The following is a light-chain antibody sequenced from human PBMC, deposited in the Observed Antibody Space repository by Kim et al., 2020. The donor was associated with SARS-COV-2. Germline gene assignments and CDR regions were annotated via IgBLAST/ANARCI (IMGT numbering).Light chain of an antibody. CDR3: NSRDNNLVV. Sequence: SSELTQDPAVSVALGQSVRITCQGDSLRIYYASWYQQKPGQAPILVFYGKNNRPSGIPDRFSGSSSGNTASLTITGALAEDEADYYCNSRDNNLVVFGGGTKLTVL. J-gene: IGLJ2*01. CDR2: GKN. V-gene: IGLV3-19*01. CDR1: SLRIYY.